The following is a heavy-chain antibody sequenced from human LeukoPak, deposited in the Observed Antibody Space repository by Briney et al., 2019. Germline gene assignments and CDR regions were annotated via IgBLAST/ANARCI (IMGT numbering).Heavy chain of an antibody. CDR1: GFTFSSYA. CDR3: AKDRLAYSSYYDSSGYANAFDI. CDR2: ISGSGGST. D-gene: IGHD3-22*01. V-gene: IGHV3-23*01. J-gene: IGHJ3*02. Sequence: GGSLRLSCAASGFTFSSYAMSWVRQAPGKGLEWVSAISGSGGSTYYADSVKGRFTISRDNSKNTLYLQMNSLRAEDTAVYYCAKDRLAYSSYYDSSGYANAFDIWGQGTMVTVSS.